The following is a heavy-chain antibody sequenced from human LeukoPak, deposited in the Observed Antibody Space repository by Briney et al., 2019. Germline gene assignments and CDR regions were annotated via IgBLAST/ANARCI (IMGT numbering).Heavy chain of an antibody. J-gene: IGHJ4*02. D-gene: IGHD5-12*01. CDR1: GLTFSGRE. CDR2: MSKNGKTI. CDR3: ARASYTGFDLHFDQ. V-gene: IGHV3-48*03. Sequence: PGGSLTLSCSASGLTFSGREMAWVRQAPGKGLEWVSYMSKNGKTILHADSVKGRFTISRDNAKNSLYLQMDSLRAEDTAFYYCARASYTGFDLHFDQWGQGTLVTVSS.